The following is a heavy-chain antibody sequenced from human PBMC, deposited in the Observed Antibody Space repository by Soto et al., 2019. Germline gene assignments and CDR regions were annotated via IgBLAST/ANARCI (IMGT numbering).Heavy chain of an antibody. V-gene: IGHV1-58*01. D-gene: IGHD3-10*01. CDR2: IVVGSGNT. CDR1: GFTFTSSA. CDR3: AADRRGEPHSYYGMDV. J-gene: IGHJ6*02. Sequence: ASVKVSCKASGFTFTSSAVQWVRQARGQRLECIGWIVVGSGNTNYAQKFQERVTITRXXXXSXXXMXLXXLRXEGTAVYYCAADRRGEPHSYYGMDVRGHGTTVTVSS.